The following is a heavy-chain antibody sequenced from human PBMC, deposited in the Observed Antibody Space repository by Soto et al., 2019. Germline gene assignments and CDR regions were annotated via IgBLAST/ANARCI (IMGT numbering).Heavy chain of an antibody. CDR1: GFTFSSYA. Sequence: GGSLRLSCAASGFTFSSYAMSWVRQAPGKGLEWVSAISGSGGSTYYADSVKGRFTISRDNSKNTLYLQMNSLRAEDTAVYYCAKDDGYYYDSSGYSLWGQGTLVTVSS. J-gene: IGHJ4*02. V-gene: IGHV3-23*01. CDR2: ISGSGGST. CDR3: AKDDGYYYDSSGYSL. D-gene: IGHD3-22*01.